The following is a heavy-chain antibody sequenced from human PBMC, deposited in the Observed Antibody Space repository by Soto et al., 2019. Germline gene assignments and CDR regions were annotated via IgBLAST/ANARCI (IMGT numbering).Heavy chain of an antibody. CDR3: AQRITIAGYGGYYYFGMDA. CDR2: ISHDGGTK. J-gene: IGHJ6*02. V-gene: IGHV3-30*03. D-gene: IGHD3-3*01. CDR1: GFTFKNYG. Sequence: VHLVESGGGVVQPGRSLRLSCAASGFTFKNYGMHWVRQAPGKGLEWVAVISHDGGTKHYADSVKGRFTIFRDDSKNTVSLQMTGLRPADKACYYCAQRITIAGYGGYYYFGMDAWGQGTTVTVSS.